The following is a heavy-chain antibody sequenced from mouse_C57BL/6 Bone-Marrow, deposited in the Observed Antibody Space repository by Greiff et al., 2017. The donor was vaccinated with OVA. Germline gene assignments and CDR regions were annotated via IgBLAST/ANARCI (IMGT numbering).Heavy chain of an antibody. D-gene: IGHD1-1*01. Sequence: EVKLVESGGGLVQPGGSLKLSCAASGFTFSDYGMAWVRQAPRKGPEWVAFISNLAYSIYYADTVTGRFTISRANAKNTLYLEMSSLRSDDTAMYYCARRYGSRDWYFDVWGTGTTVTVSS. CDR3: ARRYGSRDWYFDV. J-gene: IGHJ1*03. CDR1: GFTFSDYG. CDR2: ISNLAYSI. V-gene: IGHV5-15*01.